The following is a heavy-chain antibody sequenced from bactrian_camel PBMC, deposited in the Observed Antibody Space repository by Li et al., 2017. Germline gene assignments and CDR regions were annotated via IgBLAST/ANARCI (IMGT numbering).Heavy chain of an antibody. D-gene: IGHD1*01. Sequence: HVQLVESGGGSVQSGGSLRLSCIASAFTFGTYCMGWFRHGPGQEGVAYIDSQGTSVYADAVKGRFSISKGNAENTLLLQMNDLKPEDTGLYYCAAGCWAAAIVREAYTYWGQGTQVTVS. V-gene: IGHV3S55*01. CDR2: IDSQGTS. CDR1: AFTFGTYC. CDR3: AAGCWAAAIVREAYTY. J-gene: IGHJ4*01.